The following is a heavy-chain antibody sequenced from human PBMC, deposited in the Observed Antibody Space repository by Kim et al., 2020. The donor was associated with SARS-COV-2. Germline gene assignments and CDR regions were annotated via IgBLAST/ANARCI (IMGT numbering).Heavy chain of an antibody. J-gene: IGHJ6*02. V-gene: IGHV1-18*01. Sequence: ASVKVSCKASGYTFTSYGISWVRQAPGQGLEWMGWISAYNGNTNYAQKLQGRVTMTTDTSTSTAYMELRSLGSDDTAVYYCAREWGDDSSGYYYVGGMDVWGQGTTGTVSS. D-gene: IGHD3-22*01. CDR1: GYTFTSYG. CDR3: AREWGDDSSGYYYVGGMDV. CDR2: ISAYNGNT.